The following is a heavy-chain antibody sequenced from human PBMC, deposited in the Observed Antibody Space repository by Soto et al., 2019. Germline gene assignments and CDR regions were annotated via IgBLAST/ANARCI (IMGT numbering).Heavy chain of an antibody. J-gene: IGHJ4*02. D-gene: IGHD1-26*01. Sequence: SVKVSCKASGGTFSSYAISWVRQAPGQGLEWMGGIIPIFGTANYAQKFQGRVTITADESTSTAYMELSSLRSEDTAVYYYARTLHSGSTQAPLGYWGQGTLVTVSS. CDR1: GGTFSSYA. CDR2: IIPIFGTA. V-gene: IGHV1-69*13. CDR3: ARTLHSGSTQAPLGY.